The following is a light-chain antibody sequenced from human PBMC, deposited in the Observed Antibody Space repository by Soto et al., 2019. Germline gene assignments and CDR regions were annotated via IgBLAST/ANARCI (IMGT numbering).Light chain of an antibody. CDR3: CSYTGSYSLYV. CDR2: DVI. V-gene: IGLV2-11*01. J-gene: IGLJ1*01. Sequence: QSVLTQPRSVSGAPGQSVTISCTGTSSGVGYYNSVSWYQQHPGKAPKLMIYDVIKRPSGVPDRFSGSKSGNTASLTISGLQAEDEADYYCCSYTGSYSLYVFGTGTKAPS. CDR1: SSGVGYYNS.